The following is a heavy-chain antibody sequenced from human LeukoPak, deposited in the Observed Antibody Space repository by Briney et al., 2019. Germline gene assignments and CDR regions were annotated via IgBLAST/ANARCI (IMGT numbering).Heavy chain of an antibody. D-gene: IGHD5-18*01. CDR1: GFIFSTYT. CDR2: TSSSSSYI. Sequence: GGSLRLSCAASGFIFSTYTMNWVRQAPGKGLEWVSSTSSSSSYIYYADSVKGRFTISRDNAKNSLYLQMNSLRAEDTAVYYCARDAGSYGFGIDHWGQGTLVTVSS. V-gene: IGHV3-21*01. CDR3: ARDAGSYGFGIDH. J-gene: IGHJ4*02.